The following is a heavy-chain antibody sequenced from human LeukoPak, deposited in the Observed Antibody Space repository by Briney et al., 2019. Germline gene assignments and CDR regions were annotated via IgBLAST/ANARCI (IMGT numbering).Heavy chain of an antibody. V-gene: IGHV3-30*02. CDR2: IRYDESHR. J-gene: IGHJ4*02. D-gene: IGHD5-18*01. Sequence: GGSLRLSCEVSGFTFSDYGMHWVRQTPGKGLEWVTFIRYDESHRYYTDSVRGRFTISRDNSKNTLYLQMNSLRAEDTAVYYCAKDGPGGYSYGFNYFDYWGQGTLVTVSS. CDR3: AKDGPGGYSYGFNYFDY. CDR1: GFTFSDYG.